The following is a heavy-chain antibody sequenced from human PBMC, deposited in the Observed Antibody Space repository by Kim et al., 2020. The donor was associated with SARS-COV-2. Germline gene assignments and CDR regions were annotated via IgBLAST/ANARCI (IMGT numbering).Heavy chain of an antibody. V-gene: IGHV3-74*01. D-gene: IGHD1-26*01. CDR3: ARDAGGSYGDAFDM. J-gene: IGHJ3*02. Sequence: ADSVQGRLTISRDNAKNTLSLQMNSLRAEDTAVYYCARDAGGSYGDAFDMGGQGTMVTVSS.